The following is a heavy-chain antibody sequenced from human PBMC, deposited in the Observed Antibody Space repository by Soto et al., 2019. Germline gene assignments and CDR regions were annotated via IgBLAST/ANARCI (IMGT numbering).Heavy chain of an antibody. D-gene: IGHD6-19*01. Sequence: LSLTCTVSGGSISGYYWSWIRQLPGKGLEWIGYIYYSGSTQYNPSLKSRVSMSAGTSKNQFSLKLSSVTAADTAVYYCASNLMSVAGREYYYYLYYYMDVWGKGTTVTVSS. V-gene: IGHV4-59*08. CDR3: ASNLMSVAGREYYYYLYYYMDV. CDR1: GGSISGYY. J-gene: IGHJ6*03. CDR2: IYYSGST.